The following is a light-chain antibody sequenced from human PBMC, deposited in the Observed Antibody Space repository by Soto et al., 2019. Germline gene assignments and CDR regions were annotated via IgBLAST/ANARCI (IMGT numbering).Light chain of an antibody. CDR1: SSDVGGYNY. V-gene: IGLV2-8*01. CDR2: EVT. CDR3: ASYAGSYKV. J-gene: IGLJ1*01. Sequence: QSALTQPPSASGSPGQSVTISCTGSSSDVGGYNYVSWYQHHPGKAPKLMIYEVTKRPSGVPDRFSGSKSGNTASLTVSGLLAEDEADYYCASYAGSYKVFGTGTKLTVL.